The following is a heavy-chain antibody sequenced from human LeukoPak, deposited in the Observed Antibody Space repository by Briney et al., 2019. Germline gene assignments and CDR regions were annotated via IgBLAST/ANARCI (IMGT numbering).Heavy chain of an antibody. V-gene: IGHV4-38-2*02. Sequence: SETLSLTCTVSGYSISSGYYWGWIRQPPGKGLEWIGSIYHSGSTYYNPSLKSRVTISVDTSKNQFSLKLSSVTAADTAVYFCARSVEYDVFMDPWGQGTLVIVSS. CDR3: ARSVEYDVFMDP. CDR2: IYHSGST. J-gene: IGHJ5*02. CDR1: GYSISSGYY. D-gene: IGHD3-9*01.